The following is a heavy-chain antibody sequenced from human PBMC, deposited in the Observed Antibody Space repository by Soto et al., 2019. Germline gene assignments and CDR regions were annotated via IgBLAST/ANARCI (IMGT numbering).Heavy chain of an antibody. CDR3: AHRPPIAAAGYAFDI. D-gene: IGHD6-13*01. CDR1: GFSLSTSGVG. J-gene: IGHJ3*02. V-gene: IGHV2-5*02. CDR2: IYWDDDK. Sequence: ESGPTLVNPTQTLTLTCTFSGFSLSTSGVGVGWIRQPPGKALEWLALIYWDDDKRYSPSLKSRLTITKDTSKNQVVLTMTNMEPVDTATYYCAHRPPIAAAGYAFDIWGQGTMVTVSS.